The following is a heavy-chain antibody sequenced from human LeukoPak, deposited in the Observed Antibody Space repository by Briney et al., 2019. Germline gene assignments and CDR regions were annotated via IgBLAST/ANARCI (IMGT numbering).Heavy chain of an antibody. CDR2: IYNTGAT. J-gene: IGHJ3*02. V-gene: IGHV3-53*01. CDR1: GFTVSDNY. Sequence: GGSLRLSCAASGFTVSDNYMTWVRQPPGKGLEWVSSIYNTGATHYAESVKGRFTISRDNSKNTLFLQMNSLKAEDMAVYYCARIEWERLGRAFDIWGQGTMVTVSS. D-gene: IGHD1-26*01. CDR3: ARIEWERLGRAFDI.